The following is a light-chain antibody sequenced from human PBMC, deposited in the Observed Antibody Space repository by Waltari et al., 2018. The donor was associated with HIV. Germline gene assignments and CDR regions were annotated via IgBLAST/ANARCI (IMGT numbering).Light chain of an antibody. CDR1: QSVSSN. J-gene: IGKJ4*01. V-gene: IGKV3-20*01. CDR2: GAS. Sequence: EIVMTQSPATLYVSLGDTVTLSCRASQSVSSNLAWYQQKPGRAPRLLIYGASSRATGIPDRFSGSGSGTDFTLTISRLEPEDFAVYYCQQYGSSPGLTFGGGTKVEIK. CDR3: QQYGSSPGLT.